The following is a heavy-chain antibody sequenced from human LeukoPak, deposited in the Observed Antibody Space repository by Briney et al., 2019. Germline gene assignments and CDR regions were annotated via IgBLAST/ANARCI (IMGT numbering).Heavy chain of an antibody. CDR2: IIPILGIA. CDR1: GGTFSSYT. D-gene: IGHD1-14*01. V-gene: IGHV1-69*04. CDR3: ARDKALGFNLDH. Sequence: KASGGTFSSYTISWVRQAPGQGLEWMGRIIPILGIANYAQKFQGRVTITADKSTSPAYIELSSLRSEDTAVYYCARDKALGFNLDHWGQGTLVTVSS. J-gene: IGHJ4*02.